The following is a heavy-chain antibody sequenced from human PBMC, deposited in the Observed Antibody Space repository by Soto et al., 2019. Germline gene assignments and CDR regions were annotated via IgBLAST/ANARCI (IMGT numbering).Heavy chain of an antibody. Sequence: GASVKVSCKASGHTFTSYGISCVRQAPGQGLEWMGWISAYNGNTNYAQKLQGRVTMTTDTSTSTAYMELRSLRSDDTAVYYCARAYDSSGYYYSEYYYYGMDVWGQGTTVTVSS. CDR3: ARAYDSSGYYYSEYYYYGMDV. D-gene: IGHD3-22*01. V-gene: IGHV1-18*01. CDR1: GHTFTSYG. CDR2: ISAYNGNT. J-gene: IGHJ6*02.